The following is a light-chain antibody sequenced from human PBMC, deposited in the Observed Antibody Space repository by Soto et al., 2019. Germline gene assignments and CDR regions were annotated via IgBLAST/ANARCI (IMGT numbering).Light chain of an antibody. CDR3: QQSYSSPPT. V-gene: IGKV1-39*01. CDR2: AAS. J-gene: IGKJ1*01. Sequence: DIQMNEPPSSLSANGEDRVIITCRASQSISNYVNWYQQKPGKAPKLLIFAASSLQSGVPSRFSGSRSGTEFTLTISSLQPEDFATYYCQQSYSSPPTFGQGTKVDI. CDR1: QSISNY.